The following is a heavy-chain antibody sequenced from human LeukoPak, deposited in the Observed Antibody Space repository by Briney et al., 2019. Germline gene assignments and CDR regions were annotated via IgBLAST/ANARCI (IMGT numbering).Heavy chain of an antibody. J-gene: IGHJ3*02. CDR1: GFTVSSNY. Sequence: SGGSLRLSCAASGFTVSSNYMSWVRQAPGKGLEWVSVIYSGGSTYYADSVKGRFTISRDNSKNTLYLQMNSLRAEDTAVYYCARAARGPFDIWGQGTMVTVSS. V-gene: IGHV3-53*01. CDR3: ARAARGPFDI. CDR2: IYSGGST.